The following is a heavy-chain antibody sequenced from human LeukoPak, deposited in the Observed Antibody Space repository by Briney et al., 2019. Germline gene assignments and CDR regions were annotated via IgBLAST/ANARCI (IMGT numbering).Heavy chain of an antibody. CDR1: GYTFATSS. J-gene: IGHJ3*02. CDR3: TRVRNSNNWWGAFDI. D-gene: IGHD1-1*01. Sequence: ASVNVSCKAFGYTFATSSISWVRQAPGQRLEWMGWISPNNGNTHYAQGVQGRVTMTTDTSRSTAYMELRSLRSDDTAVYYCTRVRNSNNWWGAFDIWGQGTMVTVSS. V-gene: IGHV1-18*01. CDR2: ISPNNGNT.